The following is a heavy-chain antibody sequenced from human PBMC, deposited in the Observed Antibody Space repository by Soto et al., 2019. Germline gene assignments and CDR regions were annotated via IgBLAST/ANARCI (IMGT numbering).Heavy chain of an antibody. CDR2: ISYDGSNK. CDR3: AKDADGGSRFDY. J-gene: IGHJ4*02. CDR1: GFTFSSYG. D-gene: IGHD4-17*01. V-gene: IGHV3-30*18. Sequence: QVQLVESGGGVVQPGRSLRLSCAASGFTFSSYGMHWVRQAPGKGLEWVAVISYDGSNKYYADSVKGRFTISRDNSKNTLYLQMNSLRAEDTAVYYCAKDADGGSRFDYWGQGTLVTVSS.